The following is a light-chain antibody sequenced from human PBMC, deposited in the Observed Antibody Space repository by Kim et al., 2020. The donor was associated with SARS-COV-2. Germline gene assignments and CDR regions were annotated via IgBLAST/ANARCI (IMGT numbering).Light chain of an antibody. CDR3: ATWDDSLNAWV. CDR2: SDH. Sequence: GQRVTISCSGSGSNIGINTVNWYQQLPGTAPKLLIYSDHQRPSGVPDRFSASKSGTSASLAISGLRSGDEAAYYCATWDDSLNAWVFGGGTQLTVL. V-gene: IGLV1-44*01. CDR1: GSNIGINT. J-gene: IGLJ3*02.